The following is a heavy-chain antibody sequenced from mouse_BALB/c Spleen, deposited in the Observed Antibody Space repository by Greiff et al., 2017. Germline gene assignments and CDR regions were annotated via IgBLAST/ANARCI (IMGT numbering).Heavy chain of an antibody. V-gene: IGHV1-82*01. CDR1: GYAFSSSW. D-gene: IGHD2-4*01. J-gene: IGHJ2*01. CDR2: IYPGDGDT. Sequence: VQLQQSGPELVKPGASVKISCKASGYAFSSSWMNWVKQRPGQGLEWIGRIYPGDGDTNYNGKFKGKATLTADKSSSTAYMQLSSLTSVDSAVYFCARGYDYVFDYWGQGTTLTVSS. CDR3: ARGYDYVFDY.